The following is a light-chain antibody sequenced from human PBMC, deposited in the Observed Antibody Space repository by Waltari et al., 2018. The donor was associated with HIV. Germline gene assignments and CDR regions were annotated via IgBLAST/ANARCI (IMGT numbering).Light chain of an antibody. J-gene: IGKJ1*01. CDR3: QQYNNWPPWT. Sequence: EIVMTQSPATLSVSPGERATLSCRASQGVSSNLAWYQQKPGQAPRLLIYGASTRATGIPARFSGSGSGTEFTLTISSLQSEDFAVYYCQQYNNWPPWTFGQGTEVEIK. V-gene: IGKV3-15*01. CDR2: GAS. CDR1: QGVSSN.